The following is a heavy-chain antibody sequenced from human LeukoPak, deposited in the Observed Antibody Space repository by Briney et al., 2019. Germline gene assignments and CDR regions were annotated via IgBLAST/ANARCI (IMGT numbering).Heavy chain of an antibody. Sequence: PSETLSLTCAVYGGSFSGYYWSWIRQPPGEGLEWIGEINHSGSTNYHPSIKRRVTISVDTSKNQFSLKLSSVNAADTAVYYCASQRKCSSTSCYKRFDYWGQGTLVTVSS. CDR2: INHSGST. V-gene: IGHV4-34*01. D-gene: IGHD2-2*02. CDR1: GGSFSGYY. CDR3: ASQRKCSSTSCYKRFDY. J-gene: IGHJ4*02.